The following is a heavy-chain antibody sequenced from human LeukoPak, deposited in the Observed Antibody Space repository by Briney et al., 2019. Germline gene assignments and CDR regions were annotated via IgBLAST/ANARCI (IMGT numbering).Heavy chain of an antibody. CDR1: GFTFSNHW. D-gene: IGHD3-22*01. CDR3: ARIDSRGSTWDY. Sequence: SGGSLRLSCEASGFTFSNHWMSWVRQAPGKGLEWVANIRPDGSAKYYGDSVEGRLTISRDNAKNSLYLQMNSLRADDTAVYYCARIDSRGSTWDYWGQGTLVTVSS. J-gene: IGHJ4*02. CDR2: IRPDGSAK. V-gene: IGHV3-7*01.